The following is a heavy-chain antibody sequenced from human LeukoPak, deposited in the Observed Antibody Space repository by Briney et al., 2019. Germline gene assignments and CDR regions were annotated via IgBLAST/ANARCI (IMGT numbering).Heavy chain of an antibody. V-gene: IGHV3-30-3*01. CDR2: ISYDGSNK. CDR3: ARLVSGNYFDY. Sequence: GGSLRLSCAASGFTFSSYAMHWVRQAPGKGLEWVAVISYDGSNKYYADSVKGRFTISRDNSKNTLYLQMNSLRAEDTAVYYCARLVSGNYFDYWGQGTLVTVSS. CDR1: GFTFSSYA. D-gene: IGHD1-14*01. J-gene: IGHJ4*02.